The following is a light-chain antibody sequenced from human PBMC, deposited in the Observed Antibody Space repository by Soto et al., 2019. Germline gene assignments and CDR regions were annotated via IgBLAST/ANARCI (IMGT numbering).Light chain of an antibody. J-gene: IGLJ1*01. CDR3: CLYVGATTYV. V-gene: IGLV2-23*01. CDR1: SGYVGTYSL. CDR2: EGH. Sequence: QSALAQPASVSGSPGQSITISCTGASGYVGTYSLVSWYQQHPGKAPKVVIYEGHKRPSGVPDRFSCSTSVSTASLTISGLQADDEADYSCCLYVGATTYVFGTGTKLTVL.